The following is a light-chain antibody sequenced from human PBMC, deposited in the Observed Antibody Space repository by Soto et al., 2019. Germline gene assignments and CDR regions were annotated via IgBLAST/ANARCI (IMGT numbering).Light chain of an antibody. CDR2: GAS. V-gene: IGKV3-15*01. CDR3: QHYNSYSEA. Sequence: EVVMTQSPATLSVSPGERATLSCRASHSVSSNLAWYRQEPGQAGRLLIYGASTRATGIQARFSGSGSGTEFTLTISSLQPDDCATYYCQHYNSYSEALGQGTKV. J-gene: IGKJ1*01. CDR1: HSVSSN.